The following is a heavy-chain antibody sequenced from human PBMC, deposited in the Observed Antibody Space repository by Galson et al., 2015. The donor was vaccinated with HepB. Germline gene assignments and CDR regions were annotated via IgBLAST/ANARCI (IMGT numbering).Heavy chain of an antibody. D-gene: IGHD6-13*01. V-gene: IGHV1-18*01. CDR2: ISAYNGNT. J-gene: IGHJ6*02. CDR3: ARDGPLISAAAGTDYYYGMDV. CDR1: GYTFTSYG. Sequence: SVKVSCKASGYTFTSYGISWVRQAPGQGLEWMGWISAYNGNTNYAQKLQGRVTMTTDTSTSTAYMELRSLRSDDTAVYYCARDGPLISAAAGTDYYYGMDVWGQGTTVTVSS.